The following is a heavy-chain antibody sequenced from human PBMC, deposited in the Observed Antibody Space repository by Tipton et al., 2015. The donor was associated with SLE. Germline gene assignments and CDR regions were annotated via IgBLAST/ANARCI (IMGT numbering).Heavy chain of an antibody. V-gene: IGHV3-23*01. J-gene: IGHJ4*02. CDR2: ISGSGAST. D-gene: IGHD3-10*01. Sequence: GSLRLSCAASGFTFSSYAMSWVRQAPGKGLVWVSGISGSGASTYYADSVKGRFTISRDNSKNTLYLQLNSLRAEDTAVYYCAKGDMVFDYWGRGTLVTVSS. CDR3: AKGDMVFDY. CDR1: GFTFSSYA.